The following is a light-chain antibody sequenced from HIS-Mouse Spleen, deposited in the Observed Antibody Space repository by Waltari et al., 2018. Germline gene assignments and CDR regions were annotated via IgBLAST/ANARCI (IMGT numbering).Light chain of an antibody. Sequence: SYELTQPPSVSVSPGQTARITCSGDALPKKYEYSYQQKSGQAPVLVIYEDSKRPSGIPERFSGSSSGTMATLTISGAQVEDEADYYCYSTDSSGNHRVFGGGTKLTVL. CDR1: ALPKKY. CDR3: YSTDSSGNHRV. CDR2: EDS. V-gene: IGLV3-10*01. J-gene: IGLJ2*01.